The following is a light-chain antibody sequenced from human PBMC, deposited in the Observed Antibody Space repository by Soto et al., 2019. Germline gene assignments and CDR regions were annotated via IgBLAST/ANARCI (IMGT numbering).Light chain of an antibody. V-gene: IGLV2-14*01. CDR1: SSDVGGHSR. CDR2: EVT. J-gene: IGLJ1*01. CDR3: SSYTSSVAWV. Sequence: QSALTQPASVSGSPGQSISISCTGTSSDVGGHSRVSWFQQYPGKAPKLLIFEVTKRPSGVSNRFSGFKSGNTASLTISGLQAEDEADYYCSSYTSSVAWVFGTGTKLTVL.